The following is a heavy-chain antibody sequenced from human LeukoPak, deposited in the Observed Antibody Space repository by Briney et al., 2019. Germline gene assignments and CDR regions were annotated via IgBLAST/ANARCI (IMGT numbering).Heavy chain of an antibody. J-gene: IGHJ3*02. V-gene: IGHV3-7*01. CDR3: ARYCSGGSCYRWAFDI. Sequence: GGSLRLSCAASGFTFSSHWMSWVRQAPGKGLEWVANIKKDGSEKYYVDAVKGRFTISRDNAKNSLYLQMNSLRAEDTAVYYCARYCSGGSCYRWAFDIWGQGTMVTVSS. D-gene: IGHD2-15*01. CDR2: IKKDGSEK. CDR1: GFTFSSHW.